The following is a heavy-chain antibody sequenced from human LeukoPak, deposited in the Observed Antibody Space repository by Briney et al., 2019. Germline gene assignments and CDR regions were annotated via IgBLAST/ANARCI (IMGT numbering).Heavy chain of an antibody. D-gene: IGHD1-1*01. V-gene: IGHV3-7*01. CDR3: ARDKIEGPTKLDY. J-gene: IGHJ4*02. CDR1: GFTFSSYW. CDR2: IKQDESEK. Sequence: GSLRLSCAASGFTFSSYWMSWVRQAPGKGLEWVANIKQDESEKHYVDSLKGRFTISRDNAKNSLYLQMNSLRAEDTAVYYCARDKIEGPTKLDYWGQGILVTVSS.